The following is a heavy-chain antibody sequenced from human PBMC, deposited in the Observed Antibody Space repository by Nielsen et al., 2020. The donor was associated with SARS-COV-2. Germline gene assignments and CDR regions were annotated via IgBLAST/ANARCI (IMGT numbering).Heavy chain of an antibody. V-gene: IGHV3-9*01. Sequence: GGSLRLSCAASGFTFDDYAMHWVRQAPGKGLEWVSGISWNSGSIGYADSVKGRFTISRDNAKNSLYPQMNSLRAEDTALYYCAGGITMVRGVIPYWGQGTLVTVS. D-gene: IGHD3-10*01. CDR1: GFTFDDYA. CDR2: ISWNSGSI. J-gene: IGHJ4*02. CDR3: AGGITMVRGVIPY.